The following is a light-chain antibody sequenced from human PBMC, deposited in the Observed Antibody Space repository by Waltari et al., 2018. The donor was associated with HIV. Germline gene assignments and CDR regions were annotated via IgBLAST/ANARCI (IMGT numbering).Light chain of an antibody. CDR2: EDR. Sequence: SYVLTQSPSVSVALGQTASIACGGNNIGRKSVHWYQQKPGQAPALVIYEDRDRPSGIPERFSGSNSGHTATLSIGRVEAGDEADYYCQVWESSSDHVVIGGGTKLTV. V-gene: IGLV3-21*02. CDR1: NIGRKS. J-gene: IGLJ2*01. CDR3: QVWESSSDHVV.